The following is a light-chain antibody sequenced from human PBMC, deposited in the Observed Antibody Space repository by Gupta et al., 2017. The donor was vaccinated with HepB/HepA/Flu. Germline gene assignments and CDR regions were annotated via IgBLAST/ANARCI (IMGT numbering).Light chain of an antibody. CDR1: NIGSKS. CDR3: QACDTNSDLVV. J-gene: IGLJ2*01. Sequence: SYVLTQPPSVSVAPGKTARITCGGNNIGSKSVHWYQQKPGQAPVLVVYEDSDRPSGIPERFSGSNSGKTATLSISRVEAGDEADYYWQACDTNSDLVVFGGGTKLTVL. CDR2: EDS. V-gene: IGLV3-21*03.